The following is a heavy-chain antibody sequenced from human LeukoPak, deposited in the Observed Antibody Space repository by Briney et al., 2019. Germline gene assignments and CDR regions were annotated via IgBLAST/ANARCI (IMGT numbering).Heavy chain of an antibody. J-gene: IGHJ5*02. CDR2: IYYSGST. D-gene: IGHD3-10*01. CDR3: ARHEIRIYYGSGTLNWFDH. CDR1: GGSISRSSYY. Sequence: PSETLSLTCTVSGGSISRSSYYWGWIRQPPGKGLEWIGSIYYSGSTYYNPSLKSRVTISVDTSKNQFSLKLNSVTAADTAVYYCARHEIRIYYGSGTLNWFDHWGQGTLVTVSS. V-gene: IGHV4-39*01.